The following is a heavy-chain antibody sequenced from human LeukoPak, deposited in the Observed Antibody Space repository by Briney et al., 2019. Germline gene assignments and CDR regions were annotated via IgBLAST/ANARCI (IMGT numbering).Heavy chain of an antibody. J-gene: IGHJ6*02. V-gene: IGHV4-34*01. Sequence: SETLSLTCAVYGGSFSGYYWSWIRQPPGKGLEWIGEINHSGSTNYNPSLKSRVTKSVDTSKNQFSLKLSSVTAADTAVYYCARGIGPDIVVVPAALYGMDVWGQGTTVTVSS. D-gene: IGHD2-2*01. CDR3: ARGIGPDIVVVPAALYGMDV. CDR1: GGSFSGYY. CDR2: INHSGST.